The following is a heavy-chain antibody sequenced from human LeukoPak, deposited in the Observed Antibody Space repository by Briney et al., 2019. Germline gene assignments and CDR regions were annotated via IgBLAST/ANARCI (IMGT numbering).Heavy chain of an antibody. CDR2: INHSGST. V-gene: IGHV4-34*01. CDR3: ASSYCSSTSCYGPV. Sequence: SETLSLTCAVYGGSFSGYYWSWIRQPPWKGLEWIGEINHSGSTNYNPSLKSRVTISVDTSKNQFSLKLSSVTAADTAVYYCASSYCSSTSCYGPVWGQGTTVTVSS. J-gene: IGHJ6*02. CDR1: GGSFSGYY. D-gene: IGHD2-2*01.